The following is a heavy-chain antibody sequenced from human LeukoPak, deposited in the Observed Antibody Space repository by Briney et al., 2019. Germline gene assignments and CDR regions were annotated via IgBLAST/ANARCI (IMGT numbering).Heavy chain of an antibody. CDR3: ARVALDRGNSERDDGVGYGYYYYGMDV. CDR2: INPSGGST. D-gene: IGHD4-23*01. V-gene: IGHV1-46*01. Sequence: ASVKVSCKASGYTFTSYYMHWVRQAPGQGLEWMGIINPSGGSTSYAQKFQGRVTITADESTSTAYMELSSLRSEDTAVYYCARVALDRGNSERDDGVGYGYYYYGMDVWGQGTTVTVSS. J-gene: IGHJ6*02. CDR1: GYTFTSYY.